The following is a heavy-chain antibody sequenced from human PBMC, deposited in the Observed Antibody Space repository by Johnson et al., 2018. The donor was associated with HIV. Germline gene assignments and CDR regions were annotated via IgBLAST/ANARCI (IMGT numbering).Heavy chain of an antibody. CDR2: IRYDGINK. CDR1: GFTFSSYG. Sequence: QVYLVESGGGVVQPGGSPRLSCAASGFTFSSYGMHWVRQAPGKGLEWVAFIRYDGINKYYADSVKGRFTISRDNSKNTLYLQMNSLRAEDTAVYYCAKDTYYDDSSGYYRDAFDIWGQGTMVTVSS. CDR3: AKDTYYDDSSGYYRDAFDI. V-gene: IGHV3-30*02. J-gene: IGHJ3*02. D-gene: IGHD3-22*01.